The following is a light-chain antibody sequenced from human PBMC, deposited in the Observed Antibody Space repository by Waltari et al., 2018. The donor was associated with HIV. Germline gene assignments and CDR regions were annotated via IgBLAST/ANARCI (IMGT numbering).Light chain of an antibody. CDR1: SSNIGSNF. V-gene: IGLV1-47*01. CDR2: GNN. Sequence: QSVLTQPPSAYGTPGQRVTISCSGSSSNIGSNFVYWYQQLPGTATKLLICGNNLRPAGVPDLFSGSKSGTSASLAISGLRSEDEADYYCAAWDDSLSGQWVFGGGTKLTVL. J-gene: IGLJ3*02. CDR3: AAWDDSLSGQWV.